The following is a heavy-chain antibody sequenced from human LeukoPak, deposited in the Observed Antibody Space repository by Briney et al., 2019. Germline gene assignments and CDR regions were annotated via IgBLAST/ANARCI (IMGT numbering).Heavy chain of an antibody. CDR3: AKDEAWLGYYDSSGYYSGSAFDI. J-gene: IGHJ3*02. Sequence: GRPLRLSCAASGFTFSSYGMHWVRQAPGKGREWVAVISYDGSNKYYGDSVKGRFTISRDNSKNTLYLQMNSLSAEDTAVYYCAKDEAWLGYYDSSGYYSGSAFDIWGQGTMVTVSS. D-gene: IGHD3-22*01. V-gene: IGHV3-30*18. CDR1: GFTFSSYG. CDR2: ISYDGSNK.